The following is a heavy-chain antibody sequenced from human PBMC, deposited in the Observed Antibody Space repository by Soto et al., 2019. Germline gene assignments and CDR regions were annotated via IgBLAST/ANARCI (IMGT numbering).Heavy chain of an antibody. CDR1: GYTFTGYY. CDR3: ARVNRREAVAGGRGDFDI. J-gene: IGHJ3*02. V-gene: IGHV1-2*04. Sequence: ASVKVSCKASGYTFTGYYMHWARQAPGQGLEWMGWINPNSGGTNYAQKFQGWVTMTRDTSISTAYMELSRLRSDDTAVYYCARVNRREAVAGGRGDFDIWGQGTMVTVS. CDR2: INPNSGGT. D-gene: IGHD6-19*01.